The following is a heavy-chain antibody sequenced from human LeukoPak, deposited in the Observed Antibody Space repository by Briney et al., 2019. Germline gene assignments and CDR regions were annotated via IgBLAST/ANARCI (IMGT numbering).Heavy chain of an antibody. D-gene: IGHD2-15*01. CDR2: INPNSGGT. CDR3: ARESSLVDSPPDAFDI. J-gene: IGHJ3*02. CDR1: GYTFTGYY. V-gene: IGHV1-2*02. Sequence: SSGKLCCSASGYTFTGYYMHLVRQAPGQGLGWMGWINPNSGGTNYAQKFQGRVTMTRDTSISTAYMELSRLRSADTAVYYCARESSLVDSPPDAFDIWGQGTMVTVSS.